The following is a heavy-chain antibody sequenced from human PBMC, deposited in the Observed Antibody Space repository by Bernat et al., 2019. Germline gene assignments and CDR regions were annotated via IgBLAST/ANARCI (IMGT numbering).Heavy chain of an antibody. CDR2: IWYDGSNK. D-gene: IGHD4-17*01. CDR1: GFTFSSYG. CDR3: ARGGGDYGDYVGYYYYYMDV. V-gene: IGHV3-33*01. J-gene: IGHJ6*03. Sequence: QVQLVESGGGVVQPGRSLRLSCAASGFTFSSYGMHWFRQAPGKGLEWVAVIWYDGSNKYYADSVEGRFTISSDNSKTPLYLQMNSLGAEDTAVYYCARGGGDYGDYVGYYYYYMDVWGKGTTVTVSS.